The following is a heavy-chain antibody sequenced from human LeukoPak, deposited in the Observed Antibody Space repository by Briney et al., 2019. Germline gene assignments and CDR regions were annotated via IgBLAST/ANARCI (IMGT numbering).Heavy chain of an antibody. CDR3: ARGDYYDSSGYRPHYYYYYMDV. V-gene: IGHV3-72*01. J-gene: IGHJ6*03. CDR1: GFTFSDHY. D-gene: IGHD3-22*01. Sequence: GGSLRLSCAASGFTFSDHYMDWVRQAPGKGLEWVGRTRNKANSYTTEYAASVKGRFTISRDDSKNSLYLQMNSLKTEDTAVYYCARGDYYDSSGYRPHYYYYYMDVWGKGTTVTVSS. CDR2: TRNKANSYTT.